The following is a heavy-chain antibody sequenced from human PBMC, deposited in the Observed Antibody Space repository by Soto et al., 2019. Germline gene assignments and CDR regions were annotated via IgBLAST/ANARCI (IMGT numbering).Heavy chain of an antibody. V-gene: IGHV3-23*01. J-gene: IGHJ4*02. D-gene: IGHD3-3*01. CDR3: AKIGVFGVLITYFDY. Sequence: EVQLLESGGGLVQPGGSLRLSCAASGFTFSNYAMNWVRQAPGKGLEWVSVISGSGGSTYYADSVKGRFTISRDNSKNTLYLQMSSLRAEDTAVYYCAKIGVFGVLITYFDYWGQGTVVTVSS. CDR1: GFTFSNYA. CDR2: ISGSGGST.